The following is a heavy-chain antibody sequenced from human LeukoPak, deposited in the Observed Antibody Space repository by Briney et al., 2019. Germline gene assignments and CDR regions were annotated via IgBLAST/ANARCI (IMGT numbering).Heavy chain of an antibody. CDR3: ARDGHGGISFDY. CDR1: VYTFTCYY. CDR2: INDNSGGT. V-gene: IGHV1-2*02. J-gene: IGHJ4*02. Sequence: ASVKVSFKASVYTFTCYYMHLVRQAPGQGLEWMGWINDNSGGTDYAQKFQDRVTMTRDASISTAYMELSRLTSDDTAVYYCARDGHGGISFDYWGQGTLVTVSS. D-gene: IGHD4-23*01.